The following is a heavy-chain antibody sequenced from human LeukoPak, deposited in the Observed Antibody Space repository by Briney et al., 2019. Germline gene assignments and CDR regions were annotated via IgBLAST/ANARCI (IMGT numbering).Heavy chain of an antibody. Sequence: SETLSLXCAVYGGSFSGYYWSWIRRPPGKGLEWIGEINHSGSTNYNPSLKSRVTISVDTSKNQFSLKLSSVTAADTAVYYCARLEWFDPWGQGTLVTVSS. CDR2: INHSGST. CDR3: ARLEWFDP. D-gene: IGHD1-1*01. CDR1: GGSFSGYY. J-gene: IGHJ5*02. V-gene: IGHV4-34*01.